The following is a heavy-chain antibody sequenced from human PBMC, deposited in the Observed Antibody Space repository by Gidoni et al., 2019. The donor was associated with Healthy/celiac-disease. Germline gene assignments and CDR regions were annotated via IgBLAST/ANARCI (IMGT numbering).Heavy chain of an antibody. J-gene: IGHJ4*02. V-gene: IGHV3-23*01. CDR1: GFTFSSYA. CDR2: ISGSGGST. Sequence: EVQLLESGGGLVQPGGSLRLSCAASGFTFSSYALSWVRPAPGKGLEWVSAISGSGGSTYYADSVKGRFTISRDNSKNTLYLQMNSLRAEDTAVYYCAKAEGDLVTAIPCDYWGQGTLVTVSS. CDR3: AKAEGDLVTAIPCDY. D-gene: IGHD2-21*02.